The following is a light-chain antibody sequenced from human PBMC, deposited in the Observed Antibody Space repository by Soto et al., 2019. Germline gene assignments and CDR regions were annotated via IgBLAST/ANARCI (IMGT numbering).Light chain of an antibody. CDR3: HQYDSWPPYT. V-gene: IGKV3-15*01. J-gene: IGKJ2*01. CDR2: GAS. CDR1: QSISIN. Sequence: EIVMTQSPATRSVSPGERATLSCRASQSISINLAWYQQKLGQAPRLLIYGASTRATDIPARFSGSGSGTEFTLTISSLQSEDYAIYYCHQYDSWPPYTFGQGTKVDIK.